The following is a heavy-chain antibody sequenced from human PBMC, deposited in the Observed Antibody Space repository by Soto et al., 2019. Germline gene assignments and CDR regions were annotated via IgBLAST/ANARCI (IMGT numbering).Heavy chain of an antibody. J-gene: IGHJ3*02. V-gene: IGHV3-23*01. Sequence: EVQLLESGGGLVQPGGSLRLSCAASGFTFSSYAMSWVRQAPGKGLEWVSAISGSGGSTYYADSVKGRFTISRDNSKNTLYLQMNSLRAEDTAVYYCAKDRDIVVVPAAIAFDIWGQGTMVTVSS. CDR2: ISGSGGST. CDR1: GFTFSSYA. D-gene: IGHD2-2*01. CDR3: AKDRDIVVVPAAIAFDI.